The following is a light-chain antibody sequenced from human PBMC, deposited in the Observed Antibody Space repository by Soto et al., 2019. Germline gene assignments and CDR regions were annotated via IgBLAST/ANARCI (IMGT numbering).Light chain of an antibody. CDR2: GAS. CDR1: QSVSSNY. CDR3: QQYGESWWT. Sequence: EIVLTQSPGTLSLSPGERATLSCRTSQSVSSNYLAWYQQKPGQAPRLLIYGASTRATGIPDRFSGSGSGTDFTLTISRLEPEDFAVYYCQQYGESWWTFGQGTKVEFK. V-gene: IGKV3-20*01. J-gene: IGKJ1*01.